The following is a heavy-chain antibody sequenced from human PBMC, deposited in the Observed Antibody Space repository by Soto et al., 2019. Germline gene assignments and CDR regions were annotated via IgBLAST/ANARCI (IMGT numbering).Heavy chain of an antibody. Sequence: GGSLRLSCAASGFTFSSYGMHWVRQAPGKGLEWVAVISYDGSNKYYAESVKGRFTISRDNSKNTLYLQMNSLRAEDTAVYYCASRVSVIAFDPWGQGTLVTVSS. CDR2: ISYDGSNK. CDR1: GFTFSSYG. J-gene: IGHJ5*02. V-gene: IGHV3-30*03. CDR3: ASRVSVIAFDP. D-gene: IGHD3-16*02.